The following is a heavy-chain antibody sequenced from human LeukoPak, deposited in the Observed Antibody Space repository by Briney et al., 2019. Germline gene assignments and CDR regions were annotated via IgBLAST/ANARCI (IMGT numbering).Heavy chain of an antibody. D-gene: IGHD6-13*01. CDR1: GGSISSGSYY. J-gene: IGHJ3*02. V-gene: IGHV4-61*02. CDR3: ARCQQLWHAFDI. CDR2: IYTSGST. Sequence: SQTLSLTCTVSGGSISSGSYYWSWIRQPAGKGLEWIGRIYTSGSTNYNPSLKSRVTISVDTSKNQFSLKLSSVTAADTAVYYCARCQQLWHAFDIWGQGTMVTVSS.